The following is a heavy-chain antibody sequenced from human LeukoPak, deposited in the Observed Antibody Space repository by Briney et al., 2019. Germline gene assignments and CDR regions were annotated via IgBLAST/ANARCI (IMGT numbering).Heavy chain of an antibody. J-gene: IGHJ5*01. D-gene: IGHD2-2*01. CDR3: ASSPRLTTSWFLFNS. CDR1: GGSITSSY. CDR2: IHYTGST. V-gene: IGHV4-59*08. Sequence: SETLSLTCTVSGGSITSSYWSWIRQSPGKGLEWIGYIHYTGSTNYNPSLKSRVTMLIDTSKNRFSLKLSSVTAADTAVYYCASSPRLTTSWFLFNSWGHGTLVTVSS.